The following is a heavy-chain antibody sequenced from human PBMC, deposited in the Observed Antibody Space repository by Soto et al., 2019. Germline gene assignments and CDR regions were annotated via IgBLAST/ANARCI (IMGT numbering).Heavy chain of an antibody. CDR2: IIPIFGTA. CDR1: GGTFSSYA. CDR3: AKPLPMAGNSYFDY. J-gene: IGHJ4*02. V-gene: IGHV1-69*13. Sequence: SVKVSCKASGGTFSSYAISWVRQAPGQGLEWMGGIIPIFGTANYAQKFQGRVTITADESTSTAYMELSSLRSEDTATCHCAKPLPMAGNSYFDYWGQGILVTVSS. D-gene: IGHD6-19*01.